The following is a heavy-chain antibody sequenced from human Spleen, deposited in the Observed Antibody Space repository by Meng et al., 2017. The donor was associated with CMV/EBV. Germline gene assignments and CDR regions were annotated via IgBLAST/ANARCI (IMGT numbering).Heavy chain of an antibody. D-gene: IGHD6-13*01. CDR2: IWPPDSDT. V-gene: IGHV5-51*01. CDR1: GYSFSSYW. Sequence: GGSLRLSCKVSGYSFSSYWIGWVRQMPGKGLEWVGIIWPPDSDTRYSPSFQGQVTISIDNSITTDYLKWSSLKDSDNATYYCARGAAGVPPFFDYWGQGMLVTVSS. J-gene: IGHJ4*02. CDR3: ARGAAGVPPFFDY.